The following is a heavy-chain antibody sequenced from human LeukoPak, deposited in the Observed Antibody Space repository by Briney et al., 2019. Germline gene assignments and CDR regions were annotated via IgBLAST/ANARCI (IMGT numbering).Heavy chain of an antibody. CDR3: ARGDYGVHLSHFDY. V-gene: IGHV1-2*02. CDR2: INPNSGGT. Sequence: ASVKVSCKASGYTFTGYYMHWARQAPGQGLECRGWINPNSGGTNYAKKFQGRVTMTRDTSISTAYMELSRLRSDDTAVYYCARGDYGVHLSHFDYWGQGTLVTVSS. CDR1: GYTFTGYY. J-gene: IGHJ4*02. D-gene: IGHD4-17*01.